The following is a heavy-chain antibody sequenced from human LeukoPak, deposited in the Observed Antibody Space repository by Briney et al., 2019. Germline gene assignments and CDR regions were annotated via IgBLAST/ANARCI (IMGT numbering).Heavy chain of an antibody. J-gene: IGHJ6*02. CDR2: ISGSGGST. Sequence: PGGSLRLSCAASGFTFSSYAMSWVRQAPGKGREWVSAISGSGGSTYYADSVKGRFTISRDNSKNTLYLQMNSLRAEDTAVYYCAKDRYSSGWYDYYYYGMDVWGQGTTVTVSS. CDR3: AKDRYSSGWYDYYYYGMDV. D-gene: IGHD6-19*01. V-gene: IGHV3-23*01. CDR1: GFTFSSYA.